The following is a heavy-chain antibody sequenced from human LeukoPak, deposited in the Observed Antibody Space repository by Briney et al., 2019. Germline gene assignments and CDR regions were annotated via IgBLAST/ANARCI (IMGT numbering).Heavy chain of an antibody. CDR1: GFTFNNYG. CDR2: IWYDGSNK. CDR3: ARDREHLHYYGMDV. V-gene: IGHV3-33*01. D-gene: IGHD1/OR15-1a*01. Sequence: GGSLRLSCAASGFTFNNYGMHWVRQAPGKGLEWVAVIWYDGSNKYYGDSVEGRFTISRDNFENKVYLQMNSLRAEDTAVYYCARDREHLHYYGMDVWGQGTTVSVSS. J-gene: IGHJ6*02.